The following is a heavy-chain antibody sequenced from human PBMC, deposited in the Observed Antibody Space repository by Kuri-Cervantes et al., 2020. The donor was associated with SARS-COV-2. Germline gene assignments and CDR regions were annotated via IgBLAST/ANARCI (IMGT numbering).Heavy chain of an antibody. CDR3: ARENFWSGSDAFDI. CDR1: GFTFSSYA. J-gene: IGHJ3*02. V-gene: IGHV3-30-3*01. Sequence: LSLTCAASGFTFSSYAMHWVRQAPGKGPEWVAVISYDGSNKYYADSVKGRFTISRDNSKNTLYLQMNSLRAEDTAVYYCARENFWSGSDAFDIWGQGTMVTVSS. D-gene: IGHD3-3*01. CDR2: ISYDGSNK.